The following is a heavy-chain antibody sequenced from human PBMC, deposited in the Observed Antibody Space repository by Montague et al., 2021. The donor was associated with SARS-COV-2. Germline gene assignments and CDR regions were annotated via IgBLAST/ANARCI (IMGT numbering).Heavy chain of an antibody. Sequence: SETLSLTCTVSGASVRTYYWSWIRQSAGKKLEWMGRLYTSGSTYYNPSFKSRVTMSLDTSKNLFSLNLSSMTAADTAGYYCVRDQGRSNWNYPDYWGQGTLVTVSS. CDR1: GASVRTYY. CDR3: VRDQGRSNWNYPDY. V-gene: IGHV4-4*07. D-gene: IGHD1-20*01. CDR2: LYTSGST. J-gene: IGHJ4*02.